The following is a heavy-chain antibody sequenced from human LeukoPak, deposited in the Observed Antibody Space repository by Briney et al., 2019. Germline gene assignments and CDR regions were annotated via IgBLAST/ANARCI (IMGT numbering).Heavy chain of an antibody. CDR3: ARGGAARPDF. J-gene: IGHJ4*02. D-gene: IGHD6-6*01. V-gene: IGHV3-7*01. CDR1: GFTFISYE. Sequence: TGGSLRLSCAASGFTFISYEMNWVRQTPGKGLEWVAKIKADGGEKDHVASVKGRFTISRDNAKNSLYLQMNSLRVEDTAVYYCARGGAARPDFWGQGTLVTVSS. CDR2: IKADGGEK.